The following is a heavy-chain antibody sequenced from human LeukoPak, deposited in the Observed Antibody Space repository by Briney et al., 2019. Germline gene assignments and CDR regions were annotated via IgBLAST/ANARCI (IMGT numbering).Heavy chain of an antibody. V-gene: IGHV1-8*01. CDR2: MNPNSGNT. D-gene: IGHD3-9*01. CDR1: GYTFTSYD. Sequence: ASVKVSCKASGYTFTSYDINWVGQATGQGLEWMGWMNPNSGNTGYAQKFQGRVTMTRNTSISTAYMELSSLRSEDTAVYYCARGRYKYYDILTGYHYYYGMDVWGQGTTVTVSS. J-gene: IGHJ6*02. CDR3: ARGRYKYYDILTGYHYYYGMDV.